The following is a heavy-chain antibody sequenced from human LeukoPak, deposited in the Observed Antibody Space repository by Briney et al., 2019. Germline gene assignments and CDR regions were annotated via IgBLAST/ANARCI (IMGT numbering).Heavy chain of an antibody. J-gene: IGHJ6*03. CDR3: AKWGRYDFWSGQNYYMDV. Sequence: GGSLRLSCAASGFTFSSYAMSWVRQAPGKGLEWVSAISGSGGSTYYADSVKGRFTISRDNSKNTLYLQMNSLRAEDTAVYYCAKWGRYDFWSGQNYYMDVWGKGTTVTVSS. D-gene: IGHD3-3*01. CDR2: ISGSGGST. CDR1: GFTFSSYA. V-gene: IGHV3-23*01.